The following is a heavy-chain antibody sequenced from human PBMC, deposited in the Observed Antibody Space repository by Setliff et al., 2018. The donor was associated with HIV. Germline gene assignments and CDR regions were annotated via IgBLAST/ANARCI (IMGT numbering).Heavy chain of an antibody. V-gene: IGHV4-4*07. D-gene: IGHD5-18*01. J-gene: IGHJ6*02. CDR3: ARTKLVDTAIRYHYDGLDV. CDR1: GGSINNYY. CDR2: IYSSGTT. Sequence: SETLSLTCSVSGGSINNYYWIWIRQPAGKGLEWIGHIYSSGTTNYNPSLKSRVTMSVDTSKNQFSLRLSSVTAADTGVYYCARTKLVDTAIRYHYDGLDVWSQGTTVTVSS.